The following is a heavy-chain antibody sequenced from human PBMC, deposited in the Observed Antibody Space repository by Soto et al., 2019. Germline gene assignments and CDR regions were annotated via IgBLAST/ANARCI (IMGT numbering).Heavy chain of an antibody. V-gene: IGHV1-69*13. J-gene: IGHJ4*02. CDR3: ARAATYYYDSSGYRPPRY. D-gene: IGHD3-22*01. CDR2: IIPIFGTA. Sequence: GASVKVSCKASGGTFSSYAISWVRQAPGQGLEWMGGIIPIFGTANYAQKFQGRVRITADESTSTAYMELSSLRSEDTAVYYCARAATYYYDSSGYRPPRYWGQGTLVTVSS. CDR1: GGTFSSYA.